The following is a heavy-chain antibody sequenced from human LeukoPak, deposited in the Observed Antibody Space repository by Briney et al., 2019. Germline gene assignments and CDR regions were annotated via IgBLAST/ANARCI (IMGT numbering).Heavy chain of an antibody. CDR2: IYYSGST. V-gene: IGHV4-59*01. CDR1: GGSISSYY. CDR3: ARQPLGSYYWERALDY. Sequence: SETLSLTCTVSGGSISSYYWSWIRQPPGKGLEWIGYIYYSGSTNYNPSLKSRVTISVDTSKNQFSLKLSSVTAADTAVYYCARQPLGSYYWERALDYWTQGTLVNVA. D-gene: IGHD1-26*01. J-gene: IGHJ4*02.